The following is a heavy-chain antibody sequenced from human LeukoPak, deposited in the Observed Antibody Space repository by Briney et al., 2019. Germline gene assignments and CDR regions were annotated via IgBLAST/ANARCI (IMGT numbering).Heavy chain of an antibody. CDR2: ISSSSSYI. J-gene: IGHJ4*02. D-gene: IGHD3-10*01. CDR3: ARDRGCYGSGSSEYYFDY. CDR1: GFTFSSYS. Sequence: GGSLRLSCAASGFTFSSYSMNWVRQAPGKGLEWVSSISSSSSYIYYADSVKGRFTISRDNAKNSLYLQMNSLRADDTAVYYCARDRGCYGSGSSEYYFDYWGQGTLVTVSS. V-gene: IGHV3-21*01.